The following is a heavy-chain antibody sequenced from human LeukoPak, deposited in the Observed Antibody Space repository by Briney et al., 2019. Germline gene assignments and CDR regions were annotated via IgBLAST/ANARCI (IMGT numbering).Heavy chain of an antibody. D-gene: IGHD2-2*02. V-gene: IGHV3-21*01. CDR3: ARGIVVVPAAIVGGDAFDI. Sequence: PGGSLRLSCAASGFTFSSYSMNWVRQAPGKGLEWVSSISSSSSYIYYADSVKGRFTISRDNAKNSLYLQMNSLRAEDTAVYYCARGIVVVPAAIVGGDAFDIWGQGTMVTVSS. J-gene: IGHJ3*02. CDR1: GFTFSSYS. CDR2: ISSSSSYI.